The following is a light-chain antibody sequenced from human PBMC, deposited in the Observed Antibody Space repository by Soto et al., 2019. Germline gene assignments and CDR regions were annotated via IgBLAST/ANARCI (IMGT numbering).Light chain of an antibody. Sequence: EIVLTQSPGTLSLSPGERATLSCRASHSVSSSYLAWYQQKPGQAPRLLIYGASSRATGLPVRFSGGGSGTDLTLTISRLEAEDFAVYYCHQYGTSPPWTFGQGTKVEIK. CDR2: GAS. CDR3: HQYGTSPPWT. V-gene: IGKV3-20*01. J-gene: IGKJ1*01. CDR1: HSVSSSY.